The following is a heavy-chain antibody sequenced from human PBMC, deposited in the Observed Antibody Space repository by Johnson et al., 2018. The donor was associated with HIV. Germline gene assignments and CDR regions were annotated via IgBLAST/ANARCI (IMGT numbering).Heavy chain of an antibody. J-gene: IGHJ3*02. V-gene: IGHV3-30*03. CDR2: ISYDGSNK. Sequence: RLVESGGGVVQPGRSLRLSCAASGFTFSSYGMHWVRQAPGKGLEWVAVISYDGSNKYYADSVKGRFTISRDNSKNTLYLQMNSLRAEDTALYYCATLFRGYSYGGDAFDIWGQGTMVTVSS. CDR3: ATLFRGYSYGGDAFDI. CDR1: GFTFSSYG. D-gene: IGHD5-18*01.